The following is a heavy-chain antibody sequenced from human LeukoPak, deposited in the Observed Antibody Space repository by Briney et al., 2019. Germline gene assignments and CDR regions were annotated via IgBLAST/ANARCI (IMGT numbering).Heavy chain of an antibody. Sequence: GGSLRLSCAASGFTFSSYAMSWVRQAPGKGLEWVSAISGSGGSTYYADSVKGRFTISRDNSKNTLYLQMNSLRAEDTAVYYCAKVRRRDRWSPALDYWGQGTLVTVSS. CDR1: GFTFSSYA. CDR2: ISGSGGST. D-gene: IGHD1-26*01. V-gene: IGHV3-23*01. J-gene: IGHJ4*02. CDR3: AKVRRRDRWSPALDY.